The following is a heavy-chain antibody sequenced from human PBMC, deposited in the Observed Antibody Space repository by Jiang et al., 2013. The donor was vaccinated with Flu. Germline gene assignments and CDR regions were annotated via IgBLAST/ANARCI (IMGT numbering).Heavy chain of an antibody. CDR3: ATGSGGYDLIWR. D-gene: IGHD5-12*01. V-gene: IGHV4-30-2*04. Sequence: TYYNPSLKSRVTISVDTSKNQFSLKLSSVTAADTAVYYCATGSGGYDLIWRWGQGTLVTVSS. CDR2: T. J-gene: IGHJ4*02.